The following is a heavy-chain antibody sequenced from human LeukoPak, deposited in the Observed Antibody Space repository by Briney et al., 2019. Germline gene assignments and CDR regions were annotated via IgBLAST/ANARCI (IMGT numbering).Heavy chain of an antibody. V-gene: IGHV3-7*01. J-gene: IGHJ4*02. D-gene: IGHD3-9*01. CDR1: GFTFSSYW. CDR2: IKQDGSEK. CDR3: ARDEIYYDILTGYRHFDY. Sequence: GGSLRLSCEASGFTFSSYWMSWVRQAPGKGLEWVANIKQDGSEKKCLDSVKGRFTISRDNAKNSMYLQMNSLRAEDTAVYYCARDEIYYDILTGYRHFDYWGQGTLVTVFS.